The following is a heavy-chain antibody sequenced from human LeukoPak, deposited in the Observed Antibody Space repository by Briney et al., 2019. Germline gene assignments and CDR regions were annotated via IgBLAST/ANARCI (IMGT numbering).Heavy chain of an antibody. CDR1: GYTFTNYG. Sequence: SVKVSCKASGYTFTNYGISWVRQAPGQGLEWMGGIIPIFGTANYAQKFQGRVTITADESTSTAYMELSSLRSEDTAVYYCARDMVRGAFFDYWGQGTLVTVSS. V-gene: IGHV1-69*13. CDR3: ARDMVRGAFFDY. J-gene: IGHJ4*02. CDR2: IIPIFGTA. D-gene: IGHD3-10*01.